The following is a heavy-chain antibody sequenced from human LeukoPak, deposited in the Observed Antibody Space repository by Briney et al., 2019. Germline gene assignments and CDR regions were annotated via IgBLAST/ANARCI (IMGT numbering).Heavy chain of an antibody. CDR3: ARGGYSYYWWFDP. V-gene: IGHV4-59*08. CDR2: IYYRGTT. J-gene: IGHJ5*02. D-gene: IGHD5-18*01. Sequence: SETLSLTCTVSGGSISSYYWSWIRQPQGKGLGGSRYIYYRGTTNYNPSLTSRVTISVDTSKNQFSLKLSSVTAADTAVYYCARGGYSYYWWFDPWGQGTLVTVSS. CDR1: GGSISSYY.